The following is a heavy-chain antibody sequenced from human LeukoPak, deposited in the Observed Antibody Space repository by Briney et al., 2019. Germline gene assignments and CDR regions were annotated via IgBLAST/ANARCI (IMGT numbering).Heavy chain of an antibody. D-gene: IGHD3-22*01. J-gene: IGHJ4*02. CDR3: ARNYYDSSGGFDY. Sequence: GESLKISCQGSGYSFTSYWIGWVRQMPGKGLEWMGIIYPGDSDTRYSPSFQGQVTISADKSISTAYLQWSSLKASDTAMYYCARNYYDSSGGFDYWGQGTLVTVSS. CDR2: IYPGDSDT. CDR1: GYSFTSYW. V-gene: IGHV5-51*01.